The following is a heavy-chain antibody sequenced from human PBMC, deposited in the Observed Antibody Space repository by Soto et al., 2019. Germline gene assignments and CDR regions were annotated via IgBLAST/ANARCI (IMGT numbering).Heavy chain of an antibody. CDR1: GYTFTSYG. CDR2: ISAYNGNT. CDR3: ARDRSDGYNEGFGD. D-gene: IGHD3-16*01. Sequence: QVQLVQSGAEVKKPGASVKVSCKASGYTFTSYGISWVRQAPGQGREWMGWISAYNGNTNYAQKHKGRVTMTTDTSTSTAYMELRSLRSDDTAVYYCARDRSDGYNEGFGDWGQGTLVTVSS. J-gene: IGHJ4*02. V-gene: IGHV1-18*01.